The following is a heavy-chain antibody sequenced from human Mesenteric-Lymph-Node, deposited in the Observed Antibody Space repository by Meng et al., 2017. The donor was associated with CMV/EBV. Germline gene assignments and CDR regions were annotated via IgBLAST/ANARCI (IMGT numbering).Heavy chain of an antibody. CDR1: GHSVTSYW. Sequence: GHSVTSYWIGWVRQVPGKGLEWMGIIYPGDSDTRYSPSFQGQVTISADKSISTAYLQWSSLKASDTAMYYCARPSEPGIAVADFDYWGQGTLVTVSS. CDR3: ARPSEPGIAVADFDY. J-gene: IGHJ4*02. CDR2: IYPGDSDT. D-gene: IGHD6-19*01. V-gene: IGHV5-51*01.